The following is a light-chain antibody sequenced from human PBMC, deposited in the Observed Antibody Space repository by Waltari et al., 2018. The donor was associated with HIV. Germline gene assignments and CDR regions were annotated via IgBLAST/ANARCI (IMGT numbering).Light chain of an antibody. Sequence: QSAPTQPASVSGSPGQSITISCNNMGDLTYVSWYQQYPGKAPKLLIYEISNRPSGISRRFSGSRSGDTASLTISGLQADDEADYFCTKYTSTNVLILFGGGTKVTVL. J-gene: IGLJ2*01. V-gene: IGLV2-14*03. CDR2: EIS. CDR1: MGDLTY. CDR3: TKYTSTNVLIL.